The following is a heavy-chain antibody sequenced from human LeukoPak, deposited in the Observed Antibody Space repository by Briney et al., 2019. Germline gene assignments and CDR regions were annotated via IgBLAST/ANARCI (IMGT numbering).Heavy chain of an antibody. D-gene: IGHD3-10*01. V-gene: IGHV4-34*01. CDR1: GESFSGYY. CDR2: INHSGST. Sequence: SETLSLTCAVYGESFSGYYWSWIRQPPGKGLEWIGEINHSGSTNYNPSLKSRVTISVDTSKNQFSLKLSSVTAADTAVYYCARGRGGYYYGSGSYYNAENYYYYYYTDVWGKGTTVTVSS. J-gene: IGHJ6*03. CDR3: ARGRGGYYYGSGSYYNAENYYYYYYTDV.